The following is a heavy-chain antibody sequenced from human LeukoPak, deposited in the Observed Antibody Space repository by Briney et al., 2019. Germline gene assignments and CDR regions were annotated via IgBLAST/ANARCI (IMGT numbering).Heavy chain of an antibody. Sequence: PGGSLRLSCAASGFTFSSYSMNWVRQAPGKGLEWVSSISSSSSYIYYADSVKGRFTISRDNAKNSLYLQMNSLRAEDTAVYYCARVGPDIVLMVYASPPYYYMDVWGKGTTVAVSS. CDR2: ISSSSSYI. V-gene: IGHV3-21*01. CDR1: GFTFSSYS. D-gene: IGHD2-8*01. J-gene: IGHJ6*03. CDR3: ARVGPDIVLMVYASPPYYYMDV.